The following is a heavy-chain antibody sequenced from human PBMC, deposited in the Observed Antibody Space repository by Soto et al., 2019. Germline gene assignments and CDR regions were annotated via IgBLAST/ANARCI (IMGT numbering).Heavy chain of an antibody. D-gene: IGHD3-9*01. CDR1: GFTFSSYG. CDR2: ISYDGSNK. V-gene: IGHV3-30*18. CDR3: AKVDWYLEGYYSGMDV. J-gene: IGHJ6*02. Sequence: GGSLRLSCAASGFTFSSYGKHWVRQAPGKGLEWVAVISYDGSNKYYADSVKGRFTISRDNSKNTLYLQMNSLRAEDTAVYYCAKVDWYLEGYYSGMDVWGQGTPVTVSS.